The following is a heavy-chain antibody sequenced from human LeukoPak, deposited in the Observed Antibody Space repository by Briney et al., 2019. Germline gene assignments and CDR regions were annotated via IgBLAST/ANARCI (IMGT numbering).Heavy chain of an antibody. Sequence: PSETLSLTCTVSDGSISSYSWSWVRQPPGRGLEWIGYIYNTGSTTYNPSLKSRVTISLDTSKSQFSLKLSSVTAADTAVYYCAGDYGSGSYRFDYWGQGTLVTVSS. D-gene: IGHD3-10*01. CDR2: IYNTGST. J-gene: IGHJ4*02. CDR3: AGDYGSGSYRFDY. CDR1: DGSISSYS. V-gene: IGHV4-59*12.